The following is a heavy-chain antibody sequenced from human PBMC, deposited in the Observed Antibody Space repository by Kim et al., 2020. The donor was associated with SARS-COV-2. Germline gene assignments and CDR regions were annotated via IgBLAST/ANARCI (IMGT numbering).Heavy chain of an antibody. J-gene: IGHJ6*02. V-gene: IGHV3-13*01. Sequence: GGSLRLSCAVSGFTFKSHGMHWVRQVIGKGLEWIASIETGGETYYADSVKGRVTISREKAKNSLFLQMSSLRVADTGVYDCVRDGSGSLPYSMDVWGQGTAVTVSS. CDR2: IETGGET. D-gene: IGHD3-10*01. CDR1: GFTFKSHG. CDR3: VRDGSGSLPYSMDV.